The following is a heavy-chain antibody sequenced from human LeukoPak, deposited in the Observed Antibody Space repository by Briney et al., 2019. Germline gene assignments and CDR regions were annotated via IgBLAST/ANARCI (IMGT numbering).Heavy chain of an antibody. CDR1: GFTFSSYG. Sequence: GGTLRLSCAASGFTFSSYGMSWVRQAPGKGLEWVSVIYSGGSTYYADSVKGRFTIPRDNSKNTLYLQMNSLRAEDTAVYYCAKDVPENWFDPWGQGTLVTVSS. J-gene: IGHJ5*02. V-gene: IGHV3-23*03. D-gene: IGHD1-14*01. CDR2: IYSGGST. CDR3: AKDVPENWFDP.